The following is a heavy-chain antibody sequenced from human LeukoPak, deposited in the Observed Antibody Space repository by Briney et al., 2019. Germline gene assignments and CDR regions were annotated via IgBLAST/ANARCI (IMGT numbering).Heavy chain of an antibody. D-gene: IGHD4-11*01. CDR3: ARLLHDWFDS. V-gene: IGHV4-59*08. J-gene: IGHJ5*01. CDR2: IYYRGSA. CDR1: DGSISNYY. Sequence: SETLSLTCSVFDGSISNYYWSWIRQPPGKGLEWLGYIYYRGSANYNPSLKSRVTISIDTSKNQFSLKLTSVTAADTAVYYCARLLHDWFDSWGQGTLVTVSS.